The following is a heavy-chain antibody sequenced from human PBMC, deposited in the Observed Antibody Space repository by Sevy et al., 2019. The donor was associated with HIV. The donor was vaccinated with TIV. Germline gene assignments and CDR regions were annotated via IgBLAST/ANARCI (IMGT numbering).Heavy chain of an antibody. CDR1: GGSVSSGSYY. J-gene: IGHJ6*02. V-gene: IGHV4-61*01. Sequence: SETLSLTCTVSGGSVSSGSYYWTWIRQPPGKGLECIGYVYYTGSTNYNPSLMSRVTISVDTSKNQFSLKLSSVTAADTALYYCAKMGGLTDYGMDVWGQGTTVTVSS. D-gene: IGHD1-26*01. CDR3: AKMGGLTDYGMDV. CDR2: VYYTGST.